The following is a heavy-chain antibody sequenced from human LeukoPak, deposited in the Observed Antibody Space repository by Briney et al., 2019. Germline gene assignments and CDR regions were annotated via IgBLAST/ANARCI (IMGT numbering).Heavy chain of an antibody. D-gene: IGHD4-17*01. V-gene: IGHV1-18*01. CDR3: ARGYDYGDYVGDFDY. CDR1: GGTFSSYA. CDR2: ITTYNGNT. J-gene: IGHJ4*02. Sequence: GSSVKVSCKASGGTFSSYAISWVRQAPGQGLEWMGWITTYNGNTHYAQKLQGRVTMTTETSTSSAYMDLRGLRSDDTAVYYCARGYDYGDYVGDFDYWGQGTLVTVSS.